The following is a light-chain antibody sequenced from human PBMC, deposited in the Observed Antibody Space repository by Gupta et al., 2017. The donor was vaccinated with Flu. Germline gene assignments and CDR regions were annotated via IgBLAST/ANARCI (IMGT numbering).Light chain of an antibody. CDR2: RDS. V-gene: IGLV3-9*01. CDR1: KSESKN. J-gene: IGLJ1*01. Sequence: NTTRITCGGKKSESKNVRWHQQQPAPDRLLVIYRDSNRTSATRERFSGSTSGTTATLTISRAQAGDEDDYYCQVWDSSTGVFGTGTKVTVL. CDR3: QVWDSSTGV.